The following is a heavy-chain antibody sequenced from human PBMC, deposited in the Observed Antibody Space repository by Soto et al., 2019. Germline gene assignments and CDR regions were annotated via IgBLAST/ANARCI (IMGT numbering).Heavy chain of an antibody. V-gene: IGHV3-21*01. Sequence: GGSLRLSCAASGFTFSSYSMNWVRQAPGKGLEWVSSISSSSSYIYYADSVKGRFTISRDNAKNSLYLQMNSLRAEDTAVYYCARDIRPQLIVRETGYDAFDIWGQGTVVTVSS. D-gene: IGHD2-2*01. CDR3: ARDIRPQLIVRETGYDAFDI. J-gene: IGHJ3*02. CDR2: ISSSSSYI. CDR1: GFTFSSYS.